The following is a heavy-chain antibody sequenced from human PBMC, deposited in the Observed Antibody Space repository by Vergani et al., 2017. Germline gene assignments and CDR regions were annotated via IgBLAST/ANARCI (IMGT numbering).Heavy chain of an antibody. CDR1: GFNFYGYN. CDR3: ARGRWRGTGTCFDI. CDR2: INPNSGDT. V-gene: IGHV1-2*02. Sequence: QVPLVQSGAEVRKPGASVTVSCEASGFNFYGYNIHWVRQAPGQGLDWMGWINPNSGDTKYAEKFQGRVTMTSDTSIDTAYMELSDLTSDDSAIYYCARGRWRGTGTCFDIWGQGVQVTVSS. D-gene: IGHD3/OR15-3a*01. J-gene: IGHJ4*02.